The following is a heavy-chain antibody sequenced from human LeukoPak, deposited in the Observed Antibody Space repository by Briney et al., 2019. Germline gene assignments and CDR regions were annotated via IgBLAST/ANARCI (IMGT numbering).Heavy chain of an antibody. Sequence: SETLSLTCTVSGGSISSYYWSWIRQPPGKGLEWIGYIYHSGSTYYNPSLKSRVTISVDRSKNQFSLKLSSVTAADTAVYYCARGDVHLDYWGQGTLVTVSS. CDR3: ARGDVHLDY. V-gene: IGHV4-59*12. D-gene: IGHD6-6*01. CDR2: IYHSGST. CDR1: GGSISSYY. J-gene: IGHJ4*02.